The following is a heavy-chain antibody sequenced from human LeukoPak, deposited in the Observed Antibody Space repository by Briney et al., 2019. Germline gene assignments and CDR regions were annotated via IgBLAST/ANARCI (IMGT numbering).Heavy chain of an antibody. CDR2: INPNSGGT. CDR1: GYTFTDSY. D-gene: IGHD2-2*01. V-gene: IGHV1-2*02. CDR3: ARIPSWDCSTTSCGSGGYCFDC. J-gene: IGHJ4*02. Sequence: ASVTVSCKASGYTFTDSYVHWVRLAPGQGLEWLGWINPNSGGTKYAQSFQGRVTMTRDTSISTAYMELSSLRSDDTAVYFCARIPSWDCSTTSCGSGGYCFDCWGQGTLVTVSP.